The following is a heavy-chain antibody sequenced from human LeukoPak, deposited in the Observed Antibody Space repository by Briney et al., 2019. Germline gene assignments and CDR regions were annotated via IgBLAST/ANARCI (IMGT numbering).Heavy chain of an antibody. CDR3: ARDLLLSVPDAFDI. CDR2: IYYSGST. D-gene: IGHD2-15*01. V-gene: IGHV4-39*07. Sequence: SETLSLTCTVSGGSISSSSYYWGWIRQPPGKGLEWIGSIYYSGSTYYNPSLKSRVTISVDTSKNQFSLKLSSVTAADTAVYYCARDLLLSVPDAFDIWGQGTMVTVSS. CDR1: GGSISSSSYY. J-gene: IGHJ3*02.